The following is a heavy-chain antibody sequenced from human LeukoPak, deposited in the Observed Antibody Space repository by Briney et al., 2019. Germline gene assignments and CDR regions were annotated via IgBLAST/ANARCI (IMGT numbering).Heavy chain of an antibody. Sequence: GASVNVSCKASGYTFTGYYMHWVRQAPGQGLEWMGWINPNSGGTNYAQKFQGRVTMTRDTSISTAYMELSRLRSDDTAVYYCARGPYYGSGRRGYYFDYWGQGTLVTVSS. D-gene: IGHD3-10*01. CDR3: ARGPYYGSGRRGYYFDY. J-gene: IGHJ4*02. CDR2: INPNSGGT. CDR1: GYTFTGYY. V-gene: IGHV1-2*02.